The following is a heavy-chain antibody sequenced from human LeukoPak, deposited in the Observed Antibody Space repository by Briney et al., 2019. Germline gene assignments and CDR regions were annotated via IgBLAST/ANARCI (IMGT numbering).Heavy chain of an antibody. D-gene: IGHD3-10*02. CDR1: GFTFSSYS. CDR3: AELGITMIGGV. CDR2: ISSSSSTM. J-gene: IGHJ6*04. Sequence: GGSLRLSCAASGFTFSSYSMNWVRQAPGKGLAWISFISSSSSTMYYADSVKGRFTISRDNAKNSLYLQMNSLRAVDTAVYYCAELGITMIGGVWGKGTTVTISS. V-gene: IGHV3-48*01.